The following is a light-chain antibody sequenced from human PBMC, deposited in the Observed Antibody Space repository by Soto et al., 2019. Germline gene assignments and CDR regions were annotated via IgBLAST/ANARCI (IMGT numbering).Light chain of an antibody. CDR3: QQRSNWPPA. V-gene: IGKV3-11*01. CDR2: DAS. J-gene: IGKJ2*01. Sequence: EIVLTQSPATLSLSPGERATLSCRASQSVSSYLAWYQQKPGQAPRLLIYDASTRATGIPARFSGSGSGTDFNLTISSLEPEDFAVYYCQQRSNWPPAFGQGTKLEIK. CDR1: QSVSSY.